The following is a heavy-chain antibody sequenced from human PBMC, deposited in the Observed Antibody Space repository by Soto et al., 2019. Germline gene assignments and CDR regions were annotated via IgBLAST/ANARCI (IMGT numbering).Heavy chain of an antibody. J-gene: IGHJ6*02. CDR2: IKSKTDGGTT. V-gene: IGHV3-15*01. Sequence: LRLSCAASGFTFSNAWMSWVRQAPGKGLEWVGRIKSKTDGGTTDYAAPVKGRFTISRDDSKNTLYLQMNSLKTEDTAVYYCTTSESSGWYRGYYYYGMDVWGQGTTVTVSS. CDR3: TTSESSGWYRGYYYYGMDV. D-gene: IGHD6-19*01. CDR1: GFTFSNAW.